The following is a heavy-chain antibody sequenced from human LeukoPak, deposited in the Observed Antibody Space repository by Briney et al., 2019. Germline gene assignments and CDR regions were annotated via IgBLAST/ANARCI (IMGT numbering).Heavy chain of an antibody. CDR1: GFTFSDYY. CDR2: ISSSGSTI. D-gene: IGHD4-17*01. V-gene: IGHV3-11*04. J-gene: IGHJ4*02. CDR3: ARDRLHYGEYEKTFDY. Sequence: GSLRLSCAASGFTFSDYYMTWIRQAPGKGLEWVSYISSSGSTIYYADSVKGRFTISRDNAKNSLYLQMNSLRVEDTAVYYCARDRLHYGEYEKTFDYWGQGTLVTVSS.